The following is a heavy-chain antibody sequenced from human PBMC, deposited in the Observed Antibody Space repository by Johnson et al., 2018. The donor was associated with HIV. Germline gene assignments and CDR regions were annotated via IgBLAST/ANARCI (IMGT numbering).Heavy chain of an antibody. V-gene: IGHV3-30-3*01. CDR3: ARDHNHSNPGGAFDI. CDR1: GFTFSSYA. D-gene: IGHD1-14*01. J-gene: IGHJ3*02. Sequence: QVQLVESGGGVVQPGRSLRLSCAASGFTFSSYAMHWVRQAPGKGLEWVAVISYDGSNKYYADSVKGRFTISRDTSKNTLYLQMNSLRAEDTAVYYCARDHNHSNPGGAFDIWGRGTMVTVSS. CDR2: ISYDGSNK.